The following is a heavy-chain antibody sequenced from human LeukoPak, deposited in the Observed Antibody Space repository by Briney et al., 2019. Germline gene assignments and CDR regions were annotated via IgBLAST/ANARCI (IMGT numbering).Heavy chain of an antibody. D-gene: IGHD5-12*01. V-gene: IGHV4-4*02. CDR3: AGDGRGYDRPYYFDY. CDR2: IAPSGNT. J-gene: IGHJ4*02. CDR1: GGSISSGNW. Sequence: SGTLSLTCAVSGGSISSGNWWGWVRQTPGKGLEWIGEIAPSGNTNCNPSLRSRVTMSVDRSKNQFSLDLNSVTAADTAVYYCAGDGRGYDRPYYFDYWGQGTLVTVSS.